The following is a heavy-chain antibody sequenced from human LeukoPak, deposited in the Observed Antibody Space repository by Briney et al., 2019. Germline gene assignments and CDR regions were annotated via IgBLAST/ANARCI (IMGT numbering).Heavy chain of an antibody. V-gene: IGHV1-69*04. CDR2: IIPALDRA. D-gene: IGHD3/OR15-3a*01. CDR1: GGNFNNYA. CDR3: ARRTDAVDDAFDI. Sequence: ASVKVSCKASGGNFNNYAVNWVRQAPGQGLQWMGRIIPALDRANYAHNFQGRLTITADKSTKTAYMELSSLRSEDTGLYFCARRTDAVDDAFDIWGQGTMLTVSS. J-gene: IGHJ3*02.